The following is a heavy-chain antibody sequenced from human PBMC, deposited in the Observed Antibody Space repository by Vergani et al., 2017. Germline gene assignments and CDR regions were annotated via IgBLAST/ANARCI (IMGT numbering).Heavy chain of an antibody. J-gene: IGHJ6*02. Sequence: QVQLQESGPRLVRPSQTLSLTCTVSGGSINTGAYYWSWIRQPAGKGLEWIGRVYTSGMTNYNPSLKSRVTILVDRSKSQLSLKLTSVTAGDTAVYFCARHDSGHYDSSYYGLDVWGQGTTVTVSS. D-gene: IGHD3-16*01. CDR3: ARHDSGHYDSSYYGLDV. CDR1: GGSINTGAYY. V-gene: IGHV4-61*02. CDR2: VYTSGMT.